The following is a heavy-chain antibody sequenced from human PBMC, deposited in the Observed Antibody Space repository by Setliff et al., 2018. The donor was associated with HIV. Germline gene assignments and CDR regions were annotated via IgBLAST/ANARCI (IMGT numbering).Heavy chain of an antibody. CDR1: GGSISSYY. V-gene: IGHV4-4*09. Sequence: SETLSLTCTVSGGSISSYYWSWIRQPPGKGLEWIGYIYTSGSTNYNPSLKSRVTISVDTSKNQFSLTLSSVTAADTAVYYCARGLSFYDPGGFDYWGQGTQVTVSS. CDR3: ARGLSFYDPGGFDY. J-gene: IGHJ4*02. D-gene: IGHD3-22*01. CDR2: IYTSGST.